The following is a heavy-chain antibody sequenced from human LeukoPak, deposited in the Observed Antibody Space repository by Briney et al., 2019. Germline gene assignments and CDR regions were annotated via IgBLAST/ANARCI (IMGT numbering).Heavy chain of an antibody. Sequence: GGSLRLSCAASAFTFSSYLMHWVRQAPGKGLVGVCRNNSYGRSGSYGDAVKGQFIIYRDNPKITLYLQTNSLGADVAAVYYSGREWGADAFDIWGQGTMVTVSS. CDR1: AFTFSSYL. CDR3: GREWGADAFDI. D-gene: IGHD3-16*01. CDR2: NNSYGRSG. J-gene: IGHJ3*02. V-gene: IGHV3-74*01.